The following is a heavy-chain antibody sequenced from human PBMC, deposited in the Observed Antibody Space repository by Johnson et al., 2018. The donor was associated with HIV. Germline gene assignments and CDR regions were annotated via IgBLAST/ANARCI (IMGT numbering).Heavy chain of an antibody. D-gene: IGHD2-21*01. J-gene: IGHJ3*02. V-gene: IGHV3-30*04. CDR2: ISYDGSNQ. CDR3: ARGGHCGGDGAGAKQACDI. Sequence: QMQLVESGGGVVQPGRSLRLSCAASGFTFSSYAMHWVRQAPGKGLEWVAVISYDGSNQYYADSVKGRFTISRDNSKNTVFLQMNSLRPEDTAVYYCARGGHCGGDGAGAKQACDIWGQGTMVTVSS. CDR1: GFTFSSYA.